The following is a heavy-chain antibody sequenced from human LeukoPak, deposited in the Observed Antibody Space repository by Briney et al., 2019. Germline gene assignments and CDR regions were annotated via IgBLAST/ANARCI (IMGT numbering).Heavy chain of an antibody. D-gene: IGHD1-26*01. V-gene: IGHV3-48*03. CDR1: GFTFRGYG. CDR2: ITSSGAPI. J-gene: IGHJ4*02. CDR3: ASEFIVGATFDR. Sequence: PGGSLRLSCAASGFTFRGYGMNWVRQAPGKGLEWVSYITSSGAPIYYADSVKGRFTISRDNAKTSLYLQMNGLRVEDTAVYYCASEFIVGATFDRWGQGTLVTVSS.